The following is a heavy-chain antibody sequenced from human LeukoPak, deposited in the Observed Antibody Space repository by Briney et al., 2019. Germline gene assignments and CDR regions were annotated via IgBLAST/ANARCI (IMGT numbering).Heavy chain of an antibody. CDR1: GGSISSYY. CDR2: IYYSGGT. Sequence: SETLSLTCTVSGGSISSYYWSWIRQPPGKGLEWIGYIYYSGGTNYNPSLKGRVTISVDTSKNQFSLKLSSVTAADTAVYYCARDCSSTSCSFDYWGQGTLVTVSS. D-gene: IGHD2-2*01. V-gene: IGHV4-59*01. CDR3: ARDCSSTSCSFDY. J-gene: IGHJ4*02.